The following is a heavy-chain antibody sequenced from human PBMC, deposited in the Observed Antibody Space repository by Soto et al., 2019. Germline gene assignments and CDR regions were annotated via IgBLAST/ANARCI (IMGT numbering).Heavy chain of an antibody. J-gene: IGHJ4*02. CDR2: IYYSGST. CDR1: GGSISSSSYY. V-gene: IGHV4-39*01. Sequence: QLQLQESGPGLVKPSETLSLTCTVSGGSISSSSYYWGWIRQPPGKGLEWIGNIYYSGSTYYNPSLKSRVTISVDTSKNQFSLKLSSVTAADTAVCYCARFHDYGDRGSYFDYWGQGTLVTVSS. CDR3: ARFHDYGDRGSYFDY. D-gene: IGHD4-17*01.